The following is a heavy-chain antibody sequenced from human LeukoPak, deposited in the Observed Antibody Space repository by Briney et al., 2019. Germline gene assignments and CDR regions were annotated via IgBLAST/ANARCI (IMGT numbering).Heavy chain of an antibody. CDR1: GYTFTGYY. Sequence: GASVKVSCKASGYTFTGYYMHWVRQAPGQGLEWMGWINPNSGGTNYAQKFQGRVTMTRDTSISTAYMELSRLRSDDTAVYYCARRPTPSSSYYYYYVDVWGKGTTVTVSS. CDR2: INPNSGGT. D-gene: IGHD6-6*01. J-gene: IGHJ6*03. V-gene: IGHV1-2*02. CDR3: ARRPTPSSSYYYYYVDV.